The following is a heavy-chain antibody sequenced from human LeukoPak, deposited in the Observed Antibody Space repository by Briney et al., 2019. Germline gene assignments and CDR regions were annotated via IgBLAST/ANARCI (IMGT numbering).Heavy chain of an antibody. CDR2: IKQDGSEK. V-gene: IGHV3-7*01. D-gene: IGHD5-18*01. CDR3: ARDRREIKLWPREYYYYYMDV. J-gene: IGHJ6*03. Sequence: PGGSLRLSCAASGFTFSSYWMSWVRQAPGKGLEWVANIKQDGSEKYYVDSVKGRFTISRDNAKNSLNLQMNSLRAEDTAVYYCARDRREIKLWPREYYYYYMDVWGKGTTVTICS. CDR1: GFTFSSYW.